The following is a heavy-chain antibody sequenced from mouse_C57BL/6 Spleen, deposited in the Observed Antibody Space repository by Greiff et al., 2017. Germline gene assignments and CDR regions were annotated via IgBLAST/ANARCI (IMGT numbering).Heavy chain of an antibody. D-gene: IGHD1-1*01. Sequence: QVQLQQSGPELVKPGASVKISCKASGYTFTDYYINWVKQRPGQGLEWIGWIFPGSGSTYYNEKFKGKATLTVDKSSSTAYMLLSSLTSEDSAVYFCAISYGSSYSWYFDVWGTGTTVTVSS. CDR3: AISYGSSYSWYFDV. CDR2: IFPGSGST. J-gene: IGHJ1*03. V-gene: IGHV1-75*01. CDR1: GYTFTDYY.